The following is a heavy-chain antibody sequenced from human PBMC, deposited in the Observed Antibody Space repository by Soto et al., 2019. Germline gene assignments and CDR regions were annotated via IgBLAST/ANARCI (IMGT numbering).Heavy chain of an antibody. CDR2: IIPIFGTA. V-gene: IGHV1-69*06. CDR3: AREQAPYYGMDV. CDR1: GGTFSSYA. Sequence: SVKVSCKASGGTFSSYAISWVRQAPGQGLEWMGGIIPIFGTANYAQRFQGRVTITADKSTSTAYMELSSLRSEDTAVYYCAREQAPYYGMDVWGQGTTVTVSS. J-gene: IGHJ6*02.